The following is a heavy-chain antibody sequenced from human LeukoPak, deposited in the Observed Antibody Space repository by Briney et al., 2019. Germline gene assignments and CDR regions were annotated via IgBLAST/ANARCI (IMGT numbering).Heavy chain of an antibody. Sequence: GSSVKVSCKASGGTFSSYAISWVRQALGQGLEGMGRIIPIFGTANYAQKFQGRVTITTDESTSTAYMELSSLRSEDTAVYYCARDGYSSSWYGSYWFDPWGQGTLVTVSS. CDR1: GGTFSSYA. CDR2: IIPIFGTA. CDR3: ARDGYSSSWYGSYWFDP. D-gene: IGHD6-13*01. V-gene: IGHV1-69*05. J-gene: IGHJ5*02.